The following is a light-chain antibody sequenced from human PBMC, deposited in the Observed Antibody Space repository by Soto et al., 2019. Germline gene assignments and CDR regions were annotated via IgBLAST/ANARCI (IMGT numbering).Light chain of an antibody. CDR2: GAS. CDR3: QQYNMWPRT. J-gene: IGKJ1*01. Sequence: EIVMRQSPATLSVSPGERATLSCRASQSLGTNLAWFQQKPGQAPRLLIHGASNRTSGTPARFSGSGSGTDFTLTIRTLQSEDFAVYSCQQYNMWPRTFDQRTKVDIK. V-gene: IGKV3-15*01. CDR1: QSLGTN.